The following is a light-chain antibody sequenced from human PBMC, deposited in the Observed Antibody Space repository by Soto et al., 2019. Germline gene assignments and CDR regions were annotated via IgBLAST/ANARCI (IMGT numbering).Light chain of an antibody. CDR2: EVT. V-gene: IGLV2-14*01. CDR3: ISYTSSNTLV. J-gene: IGLJ1*01. Sequence: LTQPASVSGSPGQSITISCTGGSSDIGGYNYVSWFQQHPGKVPKLMIYEVTNRPSGVSNRFSDSKSGSTASLTISGLQAEDEADYYCISYTSSNTLVFGTGTKVTVL. CDR1: SSDIGGYNY.